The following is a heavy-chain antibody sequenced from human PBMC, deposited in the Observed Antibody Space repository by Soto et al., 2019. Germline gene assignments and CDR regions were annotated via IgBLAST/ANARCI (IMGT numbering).Heavy chain of an antibody. V-gene: IGHV5-10-1*01. J-gene: IGHJ4*02. CDR1: GYSFAGYW. CDR3: ARQIYDSDTGPNFQYYFDS. CDR2: IDPSDSQT. D-gene: IGHD3-22*01. Sequence: GESLKISCKGSGYSFAGYWITWVRQKPGKGLEWMGRIDPSDSQTYYSPSFRGHVTISVTKSITTVFLQWGSLRASDTAMYYCARQIYDSDTGPNFQYYFDSWGQGTPVTSPQ.